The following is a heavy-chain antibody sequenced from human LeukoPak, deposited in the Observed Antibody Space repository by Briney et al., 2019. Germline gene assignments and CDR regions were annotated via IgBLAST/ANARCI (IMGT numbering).Heavy chain of an antibody. J-gene: IGHJ6*02. Sequence: GGSLRLSCAASGFTFSSYAMSWVRQAPGKGLEWASAISGSGGSTYYADSVKGRFTISRDNSKNTLYLQMNSLRAEDTAVYYCAKDRLLWFGELLPPDYYYGMDVWGQGTTVTVSS. CDR2: ISGSGGST. D-gene: IGHD3-10*01. V-gene: IGHV3-23*01. CDR3: AKDRLLWFGELLPPDYYYGMDV. CDR1: GFTFSSYA.